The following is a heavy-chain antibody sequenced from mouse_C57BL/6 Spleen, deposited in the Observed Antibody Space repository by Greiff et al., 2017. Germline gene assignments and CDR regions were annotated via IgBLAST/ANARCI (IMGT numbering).Heavy chain of an antibody. CDR1: GFTFSSYG. J-gene: IGHJ2*01. V-gene: IGHV5-6*02. CDR2: ISSGGSYT. Sequence: DVKLVESGGDLVKPGGSLKLSCAASGFTFSSYGMSWVRQTPDKRLEWVATISSGGSYTYYPDSVKGRFTISRDNAKNTLYLQMSSLKSEDTAMYYCARHGDGYTYYFDYWGQGTTLTVSS. D-gene: IGHD2-3*01. CDR3: ARHGDGYTYYFDY.